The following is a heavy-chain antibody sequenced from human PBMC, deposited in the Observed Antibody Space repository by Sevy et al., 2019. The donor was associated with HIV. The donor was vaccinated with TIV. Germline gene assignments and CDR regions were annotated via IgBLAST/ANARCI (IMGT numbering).Heavy chain of an antibody. CDR1: GGSISSYY. J-gene: IGHJ5*02. CDR2: IYYSGST. V-gene: IGHV4-59*01. D-gene: IGHD3-10*01. CDR3: ARGHVWFRWFDP. Sequence: SETLCLTCTVSGGSISSYYWSWIRQPPGKGLEWIGYIYYSGSTNYNPSLKSRVTISVDTSKNQFSLKLSSVTAADTAVYYCARGHVWFRWFDPWGQGTLVTVSS.